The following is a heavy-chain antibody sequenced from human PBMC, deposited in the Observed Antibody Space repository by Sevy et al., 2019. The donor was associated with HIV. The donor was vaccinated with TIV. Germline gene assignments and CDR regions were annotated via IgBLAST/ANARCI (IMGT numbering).Heavy chain of an antibody. CDR3: SNRGVVIITGFDY. V-gene: IGHV3-23*01. CDR1: GLIFNSHA. Sequence: GGSLRLSCAASGLIFNSHAMSWVRQAPWKGLEWVSTISGSGGYTYYADSVKGRFTISRDNSKNTVYLQMNSLRAEDTAVYYCSNRGVVIITGFDYWGQGTLVTVSS. D-gene: IGHD2-21*01. J-gene: IGHJ4*02. CDR2: ISGSGGYT.